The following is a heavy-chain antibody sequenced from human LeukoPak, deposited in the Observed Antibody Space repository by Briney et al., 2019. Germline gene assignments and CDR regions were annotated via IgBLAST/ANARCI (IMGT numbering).Heavy chain of an antibody. Sequence: GGSLRLSCAASGFTFSSSAMSWVRQVPGKGLEWVSGISASGGSTYYADSVRGRFTVSRDNSRNTLFLQMDSLRVEDTAVYYCAKRNPVYTWNSDVLWGQGSLVTVSS. V-gene: IGHV3-23*01. CDR2: ISASGGST. CDR3: AKRNPVYTWNSDVL. J-gene: IGHJ4*02. D-gene: IGHD1-1*01. CDR1: GFTFSSSA.